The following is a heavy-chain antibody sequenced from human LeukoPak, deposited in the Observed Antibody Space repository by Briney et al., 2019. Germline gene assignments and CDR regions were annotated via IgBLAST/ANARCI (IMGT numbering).Heavy chain of an antibody. D-gene: IGHD2-2*01. CDR2: ISAYNGNT. J-gene: IGHJ4*02. Sequence: ASVKVSCKASGYTFTSYGISWVRQAPGQGLEWMGWISAYNGNTNYAQKLQGRATMTTDTSTSTAYMELRSLRSDDTAVYYCARRARGYCSSTSCSVFDYWGQGTLVTVSS. CDR1: GYTFTSYG. V-gene: IGHV1-18*01. CDR3: ARRARGYCSSTSCSVFDY.